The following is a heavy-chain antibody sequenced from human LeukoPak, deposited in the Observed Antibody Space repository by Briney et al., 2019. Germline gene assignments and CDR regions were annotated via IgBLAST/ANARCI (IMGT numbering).Heavy chain of an antibody. Sequence: GGSLRLSCAASGFTFSSYWMSWVRQAPGKGLEWVANIKQDGSEEYYVDSVKGRFTISRDNAKNSLYLQMNSLRAEDTAVYYCARGFIVVVPAAMGDDAFDIWGQGTMVTVSS. CDR2: IKQDGSEE. CDR3: ARGFIVVVPAAMGDDAFDI. D-gene: IGHD2-2*01. J-gene: IGHJ3*02. V-gene: IGHV3-7*04. CDR1: GFTFSSYW.